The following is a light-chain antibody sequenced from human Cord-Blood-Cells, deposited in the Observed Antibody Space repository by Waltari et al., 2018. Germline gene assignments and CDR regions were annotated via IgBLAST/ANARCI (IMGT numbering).Light chain of an antibody. CDR3: SSYTSSSTYV. Sequence: QSALTQPASVSGSPGQSITISCTGTSNDVGGYNYFSWYQQHPGKAPKLMIYDVNKRPSGVSNRCSGSKSGTTASLTISGLQAEDEADYYCSSYTSSSTYVFGTGTKVTVL. J-gene: IGLJ1*01. V-gene: IGLV2-14*01. CDR2: DVN. CDR1: SNDVGGYNY.